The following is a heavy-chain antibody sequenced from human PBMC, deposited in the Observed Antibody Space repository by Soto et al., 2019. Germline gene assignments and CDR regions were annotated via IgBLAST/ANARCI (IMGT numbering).Heavy chain of an antibody. J-gene: IGHJ6*02. D-gene: IGHD2-2*01. CDR1: GGTFSSYV. CDR3: ARAIVPALYYYYGMDV. CDR2: IIPFFGTP. V-gene: IGHV1-69*13. Sequence: SVKVSCKASGGTFSSYVVSWVRQAPGHGLEWMGGIIPFFGTPNYAQGFQGRVTISADESTSTAYMELSSLTSEDTAVYYCARAIVPALYYYYGMDVWGQGTTVTVSS.